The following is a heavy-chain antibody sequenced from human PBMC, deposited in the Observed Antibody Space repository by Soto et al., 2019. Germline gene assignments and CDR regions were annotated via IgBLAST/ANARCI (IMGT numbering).Heavy chain of an antibody. D-gene: IGHD3-22*01. CDR2: ISGSGGST. CDR3: AKDLGRKGRNRYYDSSGYYYGAFDI. Sequence: GGSLRLSCAASGFTFSSYAMSWVRQAPGKGLEWVSAISGSGGSTYYADPVKGRFTISRDNSKNTLYLQMNSLRAEDTAVYYCAKDLGRKGRNRYYDSSGYYYGAFDIWGQGTMVTVSS. J-gene: IGHJ3*02. V-gene: IGHV3-23*01. CDR1: GFTFSSYA.